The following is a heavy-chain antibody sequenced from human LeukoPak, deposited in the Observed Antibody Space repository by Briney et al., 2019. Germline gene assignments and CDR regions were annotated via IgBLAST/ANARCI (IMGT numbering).Heavy chain of an antibody. Sequence: GESLKISCAASGFTFSSYAMSWVRQAPGKGLEWVSAISGSGGATYYAGSVKGRFTISRDNSKNTLYLQMNSLRAEDTAVYYCAKGGVWFGENRGDYWGQGTLVTVSS. CDR3: AKGGVWFGENRGDY. J-gene: IGHJ4*02. D-gene: IGHD3-10*01. CDR1: GFTFSSYA. V-gene: IGHV3-23*01. CDR2: ISGSGGAT.